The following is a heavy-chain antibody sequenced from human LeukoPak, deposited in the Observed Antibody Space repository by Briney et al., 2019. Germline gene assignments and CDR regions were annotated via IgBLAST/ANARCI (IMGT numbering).Heavy chain of an antibody. V-gene: IGHV4-59*01. J-gene: IGHJ4*02. CDR1: GGSISSYY. D-gene: IGHD3-22*01. Sequence: SETLSLTCTVSGGSISSYYWSWIRQPPGKGLEWIGNSYDSGSTNYNPSLKSRVTISVDTSKNQCSLKLSSVTAADTAVYYCARQSISGSSLSYFDYWGQGTLVNVSS. CDR2: SYDSGST. CDR3: ARQSISGSSLSYFDY.